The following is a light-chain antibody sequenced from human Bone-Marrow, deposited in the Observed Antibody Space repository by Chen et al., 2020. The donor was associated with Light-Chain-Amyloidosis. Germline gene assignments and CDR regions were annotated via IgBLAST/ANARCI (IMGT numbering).Light chain of an antibody. CDR1: SSDVGGDNH. CDR2: EVT. J-gene: IGLJ1*01. V-gene: IGLV2-14*01. CDR3: SSYTITDTLV. Sequence: QSALTQPASVSGSPGQSLTITCTGTSSDVGGDNHVSWYQQHPDTAPKLMIYEVTNRPSWVPYRFSGSKSDNTASLTISGLQTEDEADYFCSSYTITDTLVFGSGTRVTVL.